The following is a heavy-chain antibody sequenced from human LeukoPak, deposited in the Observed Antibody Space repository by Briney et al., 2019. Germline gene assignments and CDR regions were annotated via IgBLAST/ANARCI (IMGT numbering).Heavy chain of an antibody. J-gene: IGHJ4*02. D-gene: IGHD3-22*01. CDR1: GFTFSSYG. V-gene: IGHV3-33*01. CDR3: ARVGYYDSSGPDY. Sequence: GRSLRLSCAASGFTFSSYGMHWVRQAPGKGLEWVAVIWYDGSNKYYADSVKGRFTISRDNSKNTLYLQMNSLRAEDTAVYYCARVGYYDSSGPDYWGQGTLVTVSS. CDR2: IWYDGSNK.